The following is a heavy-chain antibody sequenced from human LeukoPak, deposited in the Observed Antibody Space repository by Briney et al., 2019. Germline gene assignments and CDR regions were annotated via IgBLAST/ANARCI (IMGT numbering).Heavy chain of an antibody. J-gene: IGHJ4*02. CDR1: GGSISSSSFY. CDR3: ARRGDLWSDYRFDY. CDR2: IYHSGST. D-gene: IGHD3-3*01. Sequence: PSETLSLTCTVSGGSISSSSFYWGWIRQPPGKGLEWIGTIYHSGSTYYNPSLKSRVTISVGTSKNRFSLKLSSVTAADTAVYYCARRGDLWSDYRFDYWGQGPLVTVSS. V-gene: IGHV4-39*02.